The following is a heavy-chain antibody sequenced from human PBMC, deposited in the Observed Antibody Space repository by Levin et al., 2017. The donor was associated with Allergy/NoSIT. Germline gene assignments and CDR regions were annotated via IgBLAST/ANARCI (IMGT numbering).Heavy chain of an antibody. CDR3: ARYPPGGGLSSHHFDY. J-gene: IGHJ4*02. V-gene: IGHV4-34*01. D-gene: IGHD3-16*02. Sequence: PSQTLSLTCAVYGGSFSGYYWSWIRQPPGKGLEWIGEINHSGSTNYNPSLKSRVTISVDTSKNQFSLKLSSVTAADTAMYYCARYPPGGGLSSHHFDYWGQGTLVTVSS. CDR1: GGSFSGYY. CDR2: INHSGST.